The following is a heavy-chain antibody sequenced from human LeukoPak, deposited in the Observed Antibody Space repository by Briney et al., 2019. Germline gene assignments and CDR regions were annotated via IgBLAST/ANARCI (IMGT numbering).Heavy chain of an antibody. J-gene: IGHJ4*02. CDR2: IYYSGST. CDR3: ARDSTTVMADY. D-gene: IGHD4-17*01. V-gene: IGHV4-61*01. CDR1: GGSVSSGSYY. Sequence: PSETLSLTCTVSGGSVSSGSYYWSWIRQPPGKGLEWIGYIYYSGSTNYNPSLKSRVTISVDTSKNQFSRKLSSVTAADTAVYYCARDSTTVMADYWGEGTLVTVSS.